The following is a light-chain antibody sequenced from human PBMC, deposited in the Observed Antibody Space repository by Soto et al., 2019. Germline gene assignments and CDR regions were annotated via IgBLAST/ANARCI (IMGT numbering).Light chain of an antibody. J-gene: IGKJ1*01. CDR1: QSISSNY. CDR2: TAS. Sequence: IVLTQSPGTLSLSPGERASLSCRASQSISSNYLAWFQQKPGQAPRLLISTASSRATGIPDRFSGSGSGTDFTLTISRLEPEDFAVYYRQQYHSSPRTFGQGTKVDIK. V-gene: IGKV3-20*01. CDR3: QQYHSSPRT.